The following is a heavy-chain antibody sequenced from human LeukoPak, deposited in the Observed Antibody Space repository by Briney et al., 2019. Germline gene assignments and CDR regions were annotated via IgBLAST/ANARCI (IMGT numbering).Heavy chain of an antibody. Sequence: GGSLRLSCAASGFSFSSYDMSWVCQAPGKGLEWVSGIRTSGDSTYYADSVKGRFTISRDNSRDTLNLQMNSLRAEDTAVYYCAKGLFDSSGYSEHFDYWGQGTQVTVSS. CDR1: GFSFSSYD. CDR2: IRTSGDST. J-gene: IGHJ4*02. V-gene: IGHV3-23*01. D-gene: IGHD3-22*01. CDR3: AKGLFDSSGYSEHFDY.